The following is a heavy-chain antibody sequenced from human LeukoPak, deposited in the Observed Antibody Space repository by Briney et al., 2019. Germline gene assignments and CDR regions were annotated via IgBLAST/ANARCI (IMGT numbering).Heavy chain of an antibody. CDR3: ARDSPYYYDSSGYYYYYYYMDV. CDR1: GGSISSYY. J-gene: IGHJ6*03. D-gene: IGHD3-22*01. CDR2: IYTSGST. V-gene: IGHV4-4*07. Sequence: SETLSLTCTVSGGSISSYYWSWIRQPAGKGLEWIGRIYTSGSTNYNPSLKSRVTMSVDTSKNQFSLKLSSVTAADTAVYYCARDSPYYYDSSGYYYYYYYMDVWGKGTTVTVSS.